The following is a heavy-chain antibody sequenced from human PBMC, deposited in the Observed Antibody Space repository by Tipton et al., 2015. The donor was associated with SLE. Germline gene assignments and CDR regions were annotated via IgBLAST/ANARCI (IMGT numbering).Heavy chain of an antibody. D-gene: IGHD3-22*01. J-gene: IGHJ4*02. CDR1: GGSISSYY. CDR3: ARRAVDYYDSSGFEDY. CDR2: IYTSGST. V-gene: IGHV4-4*08. Sequence: TLSLTCTVSGGSISSYYWSWIRQPPGKGLEWIGYIYTSGSTHYNPSLQSRVTISVDTSKNQFSLKLSPVTAADTAVYYCARRAVDYYDSSGFEDYWGQGTLVTVPS.